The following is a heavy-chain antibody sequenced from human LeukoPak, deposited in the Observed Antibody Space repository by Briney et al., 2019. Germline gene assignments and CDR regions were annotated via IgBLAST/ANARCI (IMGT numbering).Heavy chain of an antibody. D-gene: IGHD6-19*01. CDR3: AREEVRRAVAGYFDN. CDR1: GYTFTSYG. V-gene: IGHV1-18*01. CDR2: ISGYNGNT. J-gene: IGHJ4*02. Sequence: ASVKVSCKASGYTFTSYGISWVRQAPGQGLEWMVWISGYNGNTNYAQKLQGRVTMTTDTSTSTVYMELRSLRSDDTAVYYCAREEVRRAVAGYFDNWGQGTLVTVSS.